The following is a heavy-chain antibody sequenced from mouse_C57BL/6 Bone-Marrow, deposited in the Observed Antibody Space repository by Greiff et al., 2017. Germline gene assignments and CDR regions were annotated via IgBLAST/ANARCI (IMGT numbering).Heavy chain of an antibody. V-gene: IGHV1-64*01. CDR3: ARKAYCSSYFYWYVDV. Sequence: QVQLQQSGAELVMPGASVTFSCTASGYTFTSYWMHWVKQRPGQGLEWIGMIYPESGRTNYNDKFKSTATRTVDKCSSTAYMQLSSLTSEDSAVYYCARKAYCSSYFYWYVDVWGTGTTVTVSS. CDR1: GYTFTSYW. J-gene: IGHJ1*03. D-gene: IGHD1-1*01. CDR2: IYPESGRT.